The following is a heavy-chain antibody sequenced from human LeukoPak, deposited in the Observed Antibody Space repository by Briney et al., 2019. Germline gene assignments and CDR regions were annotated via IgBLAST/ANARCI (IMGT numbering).Heavy chain of an antibody. J-gene: IGHJ5*02. D-gene: IGHD4-17*01. CDR3: ARVPDYGDFWFDP. Sequence: GGSLRLSCAASGFTFSSYSMNWVRQAPGKGLEWVSSISSSSYIYYADSVKGRFTISRDNAKNSLYLQMNSLRAEDTAVYYCARVPDYGDFWFDPWGQGTLVTVSS. V-gene: IGHV3-21*01. CDR2: ISSSSYI. CDR1: GFTFSSYS.